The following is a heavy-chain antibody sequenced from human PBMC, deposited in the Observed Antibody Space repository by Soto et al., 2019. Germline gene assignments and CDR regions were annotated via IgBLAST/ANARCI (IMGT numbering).Heavy chain of an antibody. Sequence: PSETLSLTCTVSGGSISNYYWSWIRQPPGKGLEWIGYIYYSGSTNYNPSLKSRVTISVDTSKNQFSLKLNSVTAADTAVYYCARYRQYGDPFDYWGQGTLVTVSS. CDR1: GGSISNYY. J-gene: IGHJ4*02. V-gene: IGHV4-59*01. CDR3: ARYRQYGDPFDY. D-gene: IGHD4-17*01. CDR2: IYYSGST.